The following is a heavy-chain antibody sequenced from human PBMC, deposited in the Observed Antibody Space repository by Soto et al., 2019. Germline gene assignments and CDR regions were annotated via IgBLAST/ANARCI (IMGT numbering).Heavy chain of an antibody. V-gene: IGHV3-21*01. CDR2: IDPTSTEI. D-gene: IGHD7-27*01. Sequence: GGSLRLSCTASGFNFGAFSLSWVRQAPGKGLEWVSSIDPTSTEIHYADSVEGRFSVYRDSTKNSLYLQMISLRFEDTGVYYCARDYLTGDPREAFDSWGQGTLVTVSS. CDR1: GFNFGAFS. J-gene: IGHJ4*02. CDR3: ARDYLTGDPREAFDS.